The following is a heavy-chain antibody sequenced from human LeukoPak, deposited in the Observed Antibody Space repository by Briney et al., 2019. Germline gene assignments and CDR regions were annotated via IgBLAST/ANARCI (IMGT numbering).Heavy chain of an antibody. Sequence: ASVKVSCKASGYTFTSYGISWVRQAPGQGLEWMGWISAYNGITNYAQKLQGRVTMTTDTSTSTAYMELRSLRSDDTAVYYCARGYCSSTSCPYGMDVWGQGTTVTVSS. J-gene: IGHJ6*02. CDR1: GYTFTSYG. CDR3: ARGYCSSTSCPYGMDV. CDR2: ISAYNGIT. D-gene: IGHD2-2*01. V-gene: IGHV1-18*01.